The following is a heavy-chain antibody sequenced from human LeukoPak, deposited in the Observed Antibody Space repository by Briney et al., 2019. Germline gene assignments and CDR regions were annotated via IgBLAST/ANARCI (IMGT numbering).Heavy chain of an antibody. CDR1: GFTFTTYD. J-gene: IGHJ6*04. CDR2: ISRDSAYM. CDR3: ARDDASTARASGMDV. V-gene: IGHV3-21*01. D-gene: IGHD6-6*01. Sequence: GESLRLSCAVSGFTFTTYDMNWVRQAPGKGLEWVSYISRDSAYMYLADSVKGRFTISRDNAKNSLYLQMNSLRGEDTAVYYCARDDASTARASGMDVWGKGTTVTVSS.